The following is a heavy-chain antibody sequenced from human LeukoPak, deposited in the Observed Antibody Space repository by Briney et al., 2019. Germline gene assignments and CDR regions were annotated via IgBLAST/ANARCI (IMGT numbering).Heavy chain of an antibody. CDR3: AREIRGYTYGYVPREVSYYFDY. J-gene: IGHJ4*02. D-gene: IGHD5-18*01. CDR1: GGSISSSNW. CDR2: IYHSGST. Sequence: PSETLSLTCAVSGGSISSSNWWSWVRQPPGKGLEWIGEIYHSGSTNYNPSLKSRVTISVDKSKNQFSLKLSSVTAADTAVYYCAREIRGYTYGYVPREVSYYFDYWGQGTLVTVSS. V-gene: IGHV4-4*02.